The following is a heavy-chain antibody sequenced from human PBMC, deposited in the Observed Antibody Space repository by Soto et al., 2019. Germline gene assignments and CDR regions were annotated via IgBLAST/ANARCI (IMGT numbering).Heavy chain of an antibody. CDR2: ITDDGSDT. CDR1: GFTFTIYW. CDR3: ARGGRGGHYYVDY. V-gene: IGHV3-74*01. J-gene: IGHJ4*02. Sequence: EVQLVESGGGLVQPGGSLRLSCRASGFTFTIYWMYWVRQTPGEGLVWVSRITDDGSDTIYADSVKGRFTVSRDNAKNRVELQMNSLRVEDTAVYYCARGGRGGHYYVDYWGQGSLVTVSS. D-gene: IGHD3-10*02.